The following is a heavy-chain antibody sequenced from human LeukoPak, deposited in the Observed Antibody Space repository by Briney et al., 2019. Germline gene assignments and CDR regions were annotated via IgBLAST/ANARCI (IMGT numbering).Heavy chain of an antibody. CDR2: ISTSSTTI. J-gene: IGHJ4*02. V-gene: IGHV3-48*01. CDR1: GFTFSSYS. CDR3: ARAGYDDFWSGYYIVDY. D-gene: IGHD3-3*01. Sequence: GGSLRLSCAASGFTFSSYSMNWVRQAPGKGLEWFSYISTSSTTIYYADSVKGRFTISRDNAENSLYLQMNSLRAEDTAVYYCARAGYDDFWSGYYIVDYWGQGALVTVSS.